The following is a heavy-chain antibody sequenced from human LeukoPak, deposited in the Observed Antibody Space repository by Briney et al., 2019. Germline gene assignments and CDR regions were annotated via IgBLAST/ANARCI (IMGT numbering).Heavy chain of an antibody. CDR3: VQGGGGNWFDP. Sequence: GGSLRLSCAASGFTFSSYAMSWARQAPGKGLEWVSSISISPGSTYYADSVKGRFTISRDNSESTLYLQMNSLRAEDTAVYYCVQGGGGNWFDPWGQGTLVTVSS. CDR1: GFTFSSYA. V-gene: IGHV3-23*01. CDR2: ISISPGST. D-gene: IGHD3-10*01. J-gene: IGHJ5*02.